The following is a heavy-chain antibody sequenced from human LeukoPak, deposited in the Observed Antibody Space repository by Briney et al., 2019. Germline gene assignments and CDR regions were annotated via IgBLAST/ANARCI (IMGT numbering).Heavy chain of an antibody. CDR1: GFTFSTYG. J-gene: IGHJ4*02. CDR2: SRSKGNSYST. V-gene: IGHV3-72*01. D-gene: IGHD2-15*01. CDR3: TRGYCSGGSCYAAH. Sequence: GGSLRLSCAASGFTFSTYGMHWVRQAPGKGLEWVGRSRSKGNSYSTEYAASVKGRFTISRDDSKNSLYLQMNSLKTEDTAVYYCTRGYCSGGSCYAAHWGQGTLVTVSS.